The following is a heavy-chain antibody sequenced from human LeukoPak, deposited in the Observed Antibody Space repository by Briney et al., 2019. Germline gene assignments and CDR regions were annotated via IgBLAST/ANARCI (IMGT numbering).Heavy chain of an antibody. Sequence: GRSLRLSCAASGFTFSSYGMHWVRQAPGKGLEWVAVIWYDGSNKYYADSVKGRFTISRDNSKNTLYLQMNSLRAEDTAVYYCAKISDYGDYVAYWGQGTLVTDSS. CDR3: AKISDYGDYVAY. CDR1: GFTFSSYG. J-gene: IGHJ4*02. V-gene: IGHV3-33*06. D-gene: IGHD4-17*01. CDR2: IWYDGSNK.